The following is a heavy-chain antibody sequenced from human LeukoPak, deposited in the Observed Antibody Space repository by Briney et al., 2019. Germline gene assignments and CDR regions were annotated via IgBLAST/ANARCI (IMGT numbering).Heavy chain of an antibody. Sequence: PGESLKISCKGSGYSFADSWIGWVRQIPGKGLEWMGIIYPGYSDTRYSPSFQGQLSISVDKSISTAHLQWSTLKASDTAMYYCARQYGRPFDYWGQGTLVTVSS. V-gene: IGHV5-51*01. CDR1: GYSFADSW. J-gene: IGHJ4*02. CDR2: IYPGYSDT. CDR3: ARQYGRPFDY. D-gene: IGHD3-10*01.